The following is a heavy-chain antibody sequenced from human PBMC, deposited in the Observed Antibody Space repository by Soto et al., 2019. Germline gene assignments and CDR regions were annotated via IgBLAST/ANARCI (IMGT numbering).Heavy chain of an antibody. J-gene: IGHJ6*02. CDR2: ISGSGGST. D-gene: IGHD6-19*01. CDR3: AKGPMASNNYYYYGMDV. V-gene: IGHV3-23*01. Sequence: AGGSLRLSCAASGFTFSSYAMSWVRQAPGKGLEWVSAISGSGGSTYYADSVKGRFTISRDNSKNTLYLQMNSLRAEDTAVYYCAKGPMASNNYYYYGMDVWGQGTTVTV. CDR1: GFTFSSYA.